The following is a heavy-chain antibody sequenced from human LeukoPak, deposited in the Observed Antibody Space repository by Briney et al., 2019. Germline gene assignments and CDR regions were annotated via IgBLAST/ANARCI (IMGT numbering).Heavy chain of an antibody. J-gene: IGHJ6*02. CDR3: ASGHYYDSSGYYDGMDV. Sequence: ASVKVSCKASGYTFTSYAMHWVRQAPGQRLEWMGWINAGNGNTKYSQKFQGRVTITRDTSASTAYMGLSSLRSEDTAVYYCASGHYYDSSGYYDGMDVWGQGTTVTVSS. CDR2: INAGNGNT. V-gene: IGHV1-3*01. D-gene: IGHD3-22*01. CDR1: GYTFTSYA.